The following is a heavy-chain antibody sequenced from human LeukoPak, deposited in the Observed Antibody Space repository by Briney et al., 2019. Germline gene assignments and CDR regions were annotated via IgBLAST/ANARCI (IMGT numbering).Heavy chain of an antibody. D-gene: IGHD2-2*01. V-gene: IGHV3-23*01. CDR3: AKDQDIVVVPWLDP. J-gene: IGHJ5*02. Sequence: GGSLRLSCAASGFTFSSYAMSWVRQAPGKGLEWVSAISGSGGSTYYADSVKGRFTISRDNSKNTLYLQMNSLRAEDTAVYYCAKDQDIVVVPWLDPWGQGTLVTVSS. CDR2: ISGSGGST. CDR1: GFTFSSYA.